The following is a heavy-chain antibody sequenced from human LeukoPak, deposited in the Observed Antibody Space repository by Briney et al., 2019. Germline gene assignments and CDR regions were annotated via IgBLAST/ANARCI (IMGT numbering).Heavy chain of an antibody. J-gene: IGHJ2*01. CDR1: DGSFSGYY. CDR2: ISHSGNT. Sequence: PAETLSLTCAVYDGSFSGYYWRWIRQPPGRGLEWIGEISHSGNTNYNPSLKGRVTISVDTSKNQFSLKVRSVTAADTAVYYCARSERGWSFDLWGRGTLVTVSS. V-gene: IGHV4-34*01. D-gene: IGHD1-1*01. CDR3: ARSERGWSFDL.